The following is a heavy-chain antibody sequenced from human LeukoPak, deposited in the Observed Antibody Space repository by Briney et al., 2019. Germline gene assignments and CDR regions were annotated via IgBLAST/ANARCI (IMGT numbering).Heavy chain of an antibody. CDR3: ARDPVRTVTTTYNWFDP. D-gene: IGHD4-17*01. J-gene: IGHJ5*02. Sequence: QPGGSLRLSCAASGFTFGSYGMHWVRQAPGKGLEWVAVIWYDGSNKYYADSVKGRFTISRDNSKNTLYLQMNSLRAEDTAVYYCARDPVRTVTTTYNWFDPWGQGTLVTVSS. V-gene: IGHV3-33*01. CDR1: GFTFGSYG. CDR2: IWYDGSNK.